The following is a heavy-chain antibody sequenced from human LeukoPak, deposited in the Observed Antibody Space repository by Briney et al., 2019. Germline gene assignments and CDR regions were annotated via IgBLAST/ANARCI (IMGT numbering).Heavy chain of an antibody. CDR2: ISASGNT. D-gene: IGHD2-21*02. CDR1: GGSISNYY. J-gene: IGHJ4*02. CDR3: ARQGVATAIDY. V-gene: IGHV4-4*07. Sequence: SETLSLTGTVSGGSISNYYWSWIRQPARKGLEWIGRISASGNTNYNPSLKSRVTMSVDTSMNLFALKLSSVTAADTAVYYCARQGVATAIDYWGQGTLVTVSS.